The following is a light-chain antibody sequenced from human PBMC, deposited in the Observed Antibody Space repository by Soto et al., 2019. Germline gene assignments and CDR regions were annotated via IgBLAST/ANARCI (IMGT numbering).Light chain of an antibody. CDR3: GAWDDGLSAYV. V-gene: IGLV1-51*01. CDR1: GSNVGNHY. Sequence: QSVLTQPPSVSAAPGQRVTISCAGSGSNVGNHYVSWHQQLPGTAPKLLFYDDNKRPSGIPDRFSGSKSATSATLGITGLQTGDEADYYCGAWDDGLSAYVFGPGTKVTVL. CDR2: DDN. J-gene: IGLJ1*01.